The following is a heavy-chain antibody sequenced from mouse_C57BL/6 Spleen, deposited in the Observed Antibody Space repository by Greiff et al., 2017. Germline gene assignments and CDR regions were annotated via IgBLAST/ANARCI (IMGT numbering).Heavy chain of an antibody. Sequence: VQLQQSGPELVKPGASVKMSCKASGYTFTDYNMHWVKQSHGKSLEWIGYINPNNGGTSYNQKFKGKATLTVNKSSSTAYMELRSLTSEDSAVYYCARSLYYGSSLFDYWGQGTTLTVSS. D-gene: IGHD1-1*01. CDR2: INPNNGGT. CDR1: GYTFTDYN. CDR3: ARSLYYGSSLFDY. V-gene: IGHV1-22*01. J-gene: IGHJ2*01.